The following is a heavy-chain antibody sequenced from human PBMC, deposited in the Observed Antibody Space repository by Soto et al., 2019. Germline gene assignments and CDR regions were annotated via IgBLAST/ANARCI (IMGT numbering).Heavy chain of an antibody. Sequence: QVQLVESGGGVVQPGRSLRLSCAASGFTFSSYGMHWVRQAPGKGLEWVAVISYDGSNKYYAVSVKGRFTISRDNSKNTLYLQMNSLRAEDTAVYYCAKDREDYVWGRYYFDYWGQGTLVTVSS. J-gene: IGHJ4*02. V-gene: IGHV3-30*18. D-gene: IGHD3-16*01. CDR3: AKDREDYVWGRYYFDY. CDR2: ISYDGSNK. CDR1: GFTFSSYG.